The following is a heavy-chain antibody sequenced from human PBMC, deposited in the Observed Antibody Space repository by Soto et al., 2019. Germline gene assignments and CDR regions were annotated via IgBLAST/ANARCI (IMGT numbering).Heavy chain of an antibody. CDR1: GFTLSDYY. CDR2: ISSSIRGDKI. D-gene: IGHD2-2*02. V-gene: IGHV3-11*04. CDR3: AREGEYCSSTSCYKSYYYYYGMDV. J-gene: IGHJ6*02. Sequence: LRLSCEASGFTLSDYYMSWIRMPPGRGLEWISYISSSIRGDKIYDADSVKGRFTISRDDAKNSLYLQMNSLRAEDTAVYYCAREGEYCSSTSCYKSYYYYYGMDVWGQGTTVTVSS.